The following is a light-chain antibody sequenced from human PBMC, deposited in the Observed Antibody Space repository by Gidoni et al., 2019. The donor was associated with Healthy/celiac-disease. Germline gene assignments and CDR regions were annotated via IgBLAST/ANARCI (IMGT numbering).Light chain of an antibody. CDR2: DAS. CDR3: QQRSNWPLAT. V-gene: IGKV3-11*01. J-gene: IGKJ5*01. Sequence: EMVLTQSPATLSLSPGERATLSCRASQSVSSYLAWYQQKPGQAPRLLIYDASNSATGIPSRFSGSGSGTDFTLTISSLEPEDFAVYYCQQRSNWPLATFXXXTRLEIK. CDR1: QSVSSY.